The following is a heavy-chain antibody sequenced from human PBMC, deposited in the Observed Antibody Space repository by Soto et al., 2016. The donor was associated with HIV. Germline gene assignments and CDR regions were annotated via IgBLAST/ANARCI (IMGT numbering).Heavy chain of an antibody. V-gene: IGHV1-18*01. D-gene: IGHD3-9*01. Sequence: QVQLVQSGAEVKKPGASVKVSCKASGYTFTTYGISWVRQAPGQGLEWMGWISGYSDNTNYAQKLQGRVTMTTDTSTSTAYMELRSLTSDDTAIYYCARGGGYDILTAPNWFDPGAREPWSPSPQ. CDR3: ARGGGYDILTAPNWFDP. CDR2: ISGYSDNT. CDR1: GYTFTTYG. J-gene: IGHJ5*02.